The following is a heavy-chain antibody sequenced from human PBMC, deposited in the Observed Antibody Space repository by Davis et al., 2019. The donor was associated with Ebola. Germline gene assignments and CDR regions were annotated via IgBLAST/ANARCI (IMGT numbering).Heavy chain of an antibody. Sequence: SETLSLTCTVSGGSIGSYFWSWVRQPPGKGLEWIGYVYYSGTTNYNPSLTNRVTMSVDTSKSQFSLKLNSVTAADTAVYYCARGIYESIGYYRPEWYFDLWGRGTLVTVSS. CDR3: ARGIYESIGYYRPEWYFDL. CDR1: GGSIGSYF. J-gene: IGHJ2*01. V-gene: IGHV4-59*08. D-gene: IGHD3-22*01. CDR2: VYYSGTT.